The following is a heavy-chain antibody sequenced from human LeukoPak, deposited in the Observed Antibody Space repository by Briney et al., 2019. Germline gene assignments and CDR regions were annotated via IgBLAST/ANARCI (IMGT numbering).Heavy chain of an antibody. CDR1: GGSISSYY. Sequence: PSETLSLTCTVSGGSISSYYWTWIRQPPGKGLEYIGYIYYSGSTNYNPSLQSRVTIPVDTSKNQFSLKLSSVTAADTAVYYCARDPPGSGSYLDYWGQGTLVTVSS. CDR2: IYYSGST. V-gene: IGHV4-59*01. D-gene: IGHD3-10*01. J-gene: IGHJ4*02. CDR3: ARDPPGSGSYLDY.